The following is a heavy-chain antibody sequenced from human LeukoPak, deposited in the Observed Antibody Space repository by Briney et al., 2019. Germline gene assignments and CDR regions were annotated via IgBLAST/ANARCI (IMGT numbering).Heavy chain of an antibody. Sequence: PSETLSLTCTVSGGSLSSYYWSWIRQPAGKGLEWIGRIYTSGSTNYNPSLKSRVTMSVDTSKNQFSLKLSSVTAADTAVYYCASWSSSWGLFDYWGQGTLVTVSS. CDR2: IYTSGST. J-gene: IGHJ4*02. D-gene: IGHD6-13*01. V-gene: IGHV4-4*07. CDR1: GGSLSSYY. CDR3: ASWSSSWGLFDY.